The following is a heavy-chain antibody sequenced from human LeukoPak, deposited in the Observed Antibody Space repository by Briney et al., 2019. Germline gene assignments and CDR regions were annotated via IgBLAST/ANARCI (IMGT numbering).Heavy chain of an antibody. CDR2: ISYDGSNK. V-gene: IGHV3-30-3*01. D-gene: IGHD4-17*01. J-gene: IGHJ4*02. Sequence: PGGSLRLSCAASGFTFSSYAMHWVRQAPGKGLEWVAVISYDGSNKYYADSVKGRFTISRDNSKNTLYLQMNSLRAEDTAVCYCARDTPNEISAVTGVFDYWGQGTLVTVSS. CDR3: ARDTPNEISAVTGVFDY. CDR1: GFTFSSYA.